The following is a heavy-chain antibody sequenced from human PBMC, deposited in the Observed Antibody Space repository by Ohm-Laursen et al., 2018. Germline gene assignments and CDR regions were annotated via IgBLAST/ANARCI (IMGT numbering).Heavy chain of an antibody. D-gene: IGHD3-10*01. CDR1: GFTFGNYA. CDR3: AKGAITMVRGGQDY. CDR2: INWNSGDI. Sequence: SLRLSCAASGFTFGNYAMHWVRQAPGKGLEWVATINWNSGDIGYGDSVKGRFTISRDNARSSLDLQMNSLRAEDTALYYCAKGAITMVRGGQDYWGQGTLVTVSS. V-gene: IGHV3-9*01. J-gene: IGHJ4*02.